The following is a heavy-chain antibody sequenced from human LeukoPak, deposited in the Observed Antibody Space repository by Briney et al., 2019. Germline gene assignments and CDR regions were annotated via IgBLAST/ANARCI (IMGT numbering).Heavy chain of an antibody. J-gene: IGHJ5*02. CDR2: ISAYNANT. D-gene: IGHD3-22*01. Sequence: ASVKVSXKASGYTFSSYGINWVRQAPGLGLEWMGWISAYNANTKYAQKFQGRVTMTTDTSTSTAYMELRSLRSDDTAVYYCARWWLSSIGNWFDPWGQGTLVTVSS. V-gene: IGHV1-18*01. CDR3: ARWWLSSIGNWFDP. CDR1: GYTFSSYG.